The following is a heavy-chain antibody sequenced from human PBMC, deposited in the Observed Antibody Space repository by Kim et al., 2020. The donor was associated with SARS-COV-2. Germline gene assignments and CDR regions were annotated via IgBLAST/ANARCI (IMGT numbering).Heavy chain of an antibody. D-gene: IGHD2-15*01. V-gene: IGHV1-46*01. CDR1: GYTFTSYY. J-gene: IGHJ6*02. CDR3: AREVLGSGGSCCEHRYYYYGMDV. Sequence: ASVKVSCKASGYTFTSYYMHWVRQAPGQGLEWMGIINPSGGSTSYAQKFQGRVTMTRDTSTSTVYMELSSLRSEDTAVYYCAREVLGSGGSCCEHRYYYYGMDVWGQGTTVTVSS. CDR2: INPSGGST.